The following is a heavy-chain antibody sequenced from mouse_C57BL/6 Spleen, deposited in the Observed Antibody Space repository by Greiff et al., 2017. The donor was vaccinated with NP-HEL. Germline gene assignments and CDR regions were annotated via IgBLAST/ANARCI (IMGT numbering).Heavy chain of an antibody. V-gene: IGHV5-9*01. J-gene: IGHJ4*01. D-gene: IGHD2-1*01. Sequence: EVQRVESGGGLVKPGGSLKLSCAASGFTFSSYTMSWVRQTPEKRLEWVATISGGGGNTYYPDSVKGRFTISRDNAKNTLYLQMSSLRSEDTALYYCARHDDLLYAMDYWGQGTSVTVSS. CDR3: ARHDDLLYAMDY. CDR2: ISGGGGNT. CDR1: GFTFSSYT.